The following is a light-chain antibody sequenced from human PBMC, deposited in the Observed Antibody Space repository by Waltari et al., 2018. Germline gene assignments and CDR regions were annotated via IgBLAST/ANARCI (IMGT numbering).Light chain of an antibody. V-gene: IGLV2-23*02. CDR3: CSYAGSTTWV. CDR1: SSDVGSYNL. Sequence: QSALTQPASVSGSPGQSITISCTGTSSDVGSYNLVSWYQQHPGKAPKLMIYEVTKRPSVVSNRFSGSKSGNTASLTISGLQAEDEADYYCCSYAGSTTWVFGGGTKLTVL. J-gene: IGLJ3*02. CDR2: EVT.